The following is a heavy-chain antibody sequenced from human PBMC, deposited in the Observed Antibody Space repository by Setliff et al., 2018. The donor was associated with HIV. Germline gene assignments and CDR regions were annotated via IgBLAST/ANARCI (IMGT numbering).Heavy chain of an antibody. Sequence: GASVKVSCKASGYTFTDQYIHWVRQAPGQGLEWMGWINPNSGGTTYAQKFQGRVTMTRDTSISTAYMELSRLRSDDTAVYYCARDYYDSSGYIFFPGLPDYWGQGTLVTVSS. CDR2: INPNSGGT. D-gene: IGHD3-22*01. V-gene: IGHV1-2*02. J-gene: IGHJ4*02. CDR1: GYTFTDQY. CDR3: ARDYYDSSGYIFFPGLPDY.